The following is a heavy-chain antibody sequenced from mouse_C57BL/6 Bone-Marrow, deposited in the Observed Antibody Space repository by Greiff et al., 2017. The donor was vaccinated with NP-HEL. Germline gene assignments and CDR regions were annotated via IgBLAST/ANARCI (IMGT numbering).Heavy chain of an antibody. J-gene: IGHJ4*01. D-gene: IGHD1-2*01. V-gene: IGHV1-18*01. CDR3: ARRGDYYGFYAMDY. CDR2: INPNNGGT. CDR1: GYTFTDYN. Sequence: VQLKQSGPELVKPGASVKIPCKASGYTFTDYNMDWVKQSHGKSLEWIGDINPNNGGTIYNQKFKGKATLTVDKSSSTAYMELRSLTSEDTAVYYCARRGDYYGFYAMDYWGQGTSVTVSS.